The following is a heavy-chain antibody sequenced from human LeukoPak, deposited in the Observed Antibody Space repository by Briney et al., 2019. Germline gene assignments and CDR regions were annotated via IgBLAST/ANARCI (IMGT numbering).Heavy chain of an antibody. J-gene: IGHJ4*02. D-gene: IGHD4-17*01. CDR3: TTGYDYGDPGYFDY. CDR1: GFTFSNAW. CDR2: IKSKTDGGTT. V-gene: IGHV3-15*01. Sequence: PGGSLRLSCAASGFTFSNAWMSWVRQAPGKGLEWVGRIKSKTDGGTTDYAAPVKGRFTISRDDSKNTLYLQMNSLKTEDTAVYYCTTGYDYGDPGYFDYWGQGTPVTVSS.